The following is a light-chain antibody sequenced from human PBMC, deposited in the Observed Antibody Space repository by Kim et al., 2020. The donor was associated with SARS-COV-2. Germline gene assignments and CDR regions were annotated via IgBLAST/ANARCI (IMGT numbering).Light chain of an antibody. J-gene: IGKJ4*01. Sequence: EIVLTQSPGTLSLSPGEGATLSCRATQSISSNFLAWFLQRPGQAPRLLIYAASNRATGIPDRFSGNRSGTDFTLTISRLEPEDSAVYYCQQYGNSPLTFGGGTKVDIK. CDR3: QQYGNSPLT. V-gene: IGKV3-20*01. CDR2: AAS. CDR1: QSISSNF.